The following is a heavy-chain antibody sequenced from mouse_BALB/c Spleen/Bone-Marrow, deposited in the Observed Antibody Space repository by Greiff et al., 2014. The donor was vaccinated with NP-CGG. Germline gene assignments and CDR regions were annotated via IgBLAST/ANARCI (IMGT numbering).Heavy chain of an antibody. D-gene: IGHD3-3*01. Sequence: VQLVESGAELMKPGASVKISCKATGYTFSSYWIEWVKQRPGHGLEWIGEILPGSGSTNYNEKFKGKATFTADTSSNTAYMQLSSLTSEDSAVYYWGRGGGRGGYWYFDVWGAGTTVTVSS. J-gene: IGHJ1*01. CDR2: ILPGSGST. CDR3: GRGGGRGGYWYFDV. V-gene: IGHV1-9*01. CDR1: GYTFSSYW.